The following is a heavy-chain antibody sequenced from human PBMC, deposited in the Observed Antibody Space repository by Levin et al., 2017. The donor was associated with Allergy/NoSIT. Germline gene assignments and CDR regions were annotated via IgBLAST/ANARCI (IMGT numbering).Heavy chain of an antibody. J-gene: IGHJ4*02. CDR2: IIPKSGAT. CDR1: GYTFTDYY. V-gene: IGHV1-2*07. CDR3: ASDDCSTNSCPLFNY. D-gene: IGHD2-2*01. Sequence: AASVKVSCKASGYTFTDYYMHWVRQAPGQGLEWMGWIIPKSGATNYAHQFQGRVTMTRDTSISTVYMELSRLTSDDTAMYFCASDDCSTNSCPLFNYWGQGALVTVSS.